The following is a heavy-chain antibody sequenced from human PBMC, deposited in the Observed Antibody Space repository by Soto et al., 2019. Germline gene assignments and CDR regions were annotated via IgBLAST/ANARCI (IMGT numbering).Heavy chain of an antibody. D-gene: IGHD1-1*01. CDR1: VYAFPTYG. J-gene: IGHJ4*02. CDR3: ARGRYGDY. Sequence: VHLVQSGAEVKKPGPPVKVSGQAPVYAFPTYGITWVRQAPGQGLEWMGWISAPNGNTNYAQKLQGRVTVTRDTSTSTAYMELRSLRSDDTAVYYCARGRYGDYWGQGALVTVSS. CDR2: ISAPNGNT. V-gene: IGHV1-18*01.